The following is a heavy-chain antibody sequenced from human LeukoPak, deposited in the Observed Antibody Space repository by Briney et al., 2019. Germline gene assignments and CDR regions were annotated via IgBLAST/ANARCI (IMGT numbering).Heavy chain of an antibody. V-gene: IGHV3-7*01. J-gene: IGHJ4*02. CDR1: GFTFSDYW. Sequence: GGSLRLSCAASGFTFSDYWMSWVRQSPGKGLEWVANIKHDGSEKYYVDSVKGRFTISRDNAKNSLYLQMNSLRAEDTAVYSSARDSPRYCSGDSCYYNYWGQGTLVTVSS. CDR2: IKHDGSEK. CDR3: ARDSPRYCSGDSCYYNY. D-gene: IGHD2-15*01.